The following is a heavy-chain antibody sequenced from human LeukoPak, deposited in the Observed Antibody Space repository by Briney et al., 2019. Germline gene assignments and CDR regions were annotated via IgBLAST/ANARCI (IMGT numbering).Heavy chain of an antibody. CDR1: GFTFSNYW. Sequence: GGSLRLSCAASGFTFSNYWMSWVRQAPGKGLEWVASIKQDGSEKHYVDSVKGRFTISRDNAKSSLYLQMNSPRADDTAVYYCARLYSSSVNFWGQGTMVTVSS. V-gene: IGHV3-7*01. CDR2: IKQDGSEK. CDR3: ARLYSSSVNF. J-gene: IGHJ4*02. D-gene: IGHD6-13*01.